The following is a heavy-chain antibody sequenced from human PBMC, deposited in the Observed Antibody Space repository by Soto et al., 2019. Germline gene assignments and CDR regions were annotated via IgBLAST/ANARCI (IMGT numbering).Heavy chain of an antibody. J-gene: IGHJ5*02. V-gene: IGHV4-30-4*01. Sequence: QVQLQESGPGLVKPSQTLSLTCTVSGDSISSGDFYWSWIRQPPGKGLEWIGYIYYSGRTYSNPSLKSRFTMSVDTSQNQLSLKLGSVTAADTAVYFCARAQTVFGKGWFDAWGQGTLVIVSS. CDR1: GDSISSGDFY. CDR3: ARAQTVFGKGWFDA. D-gene: IGHD3-3*01. CDR2: IYYSGRT.